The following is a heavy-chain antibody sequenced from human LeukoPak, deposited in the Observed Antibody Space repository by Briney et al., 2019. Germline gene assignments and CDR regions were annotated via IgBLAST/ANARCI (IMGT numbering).Heavy chain of an antibody. J-gene: IGHJ3*02. CDR1: GYTFTSYY. Sequence: ASVKVSCKASGYTFTSYYMHWVRQAPGQGLEWMGIINPSGGSTSYAQKFQGRVTMTRDTSTSTVYMELRSLRSEDTAVYYCAREDITMVRGAKNAFDIWGQGTMVTVSS. V-gene: IGHV1-46*01. D-gene: IGHD3-10*01. CDR3: AREDITMVRGAKNAFDI. CDR2: INPSGGST.